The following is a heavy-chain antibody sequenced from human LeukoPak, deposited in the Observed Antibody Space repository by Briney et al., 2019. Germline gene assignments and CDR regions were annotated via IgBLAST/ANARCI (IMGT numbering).Heavy chain of an antibody. Sequence: PGGSLRLSYAASGFTFSSYWMSWVRQAPGKGLEWVANIKQDGSEKYYVDSVKGRFTISRDNAKNSLYLQMNSLRAEDTAVYYCARDEGAAAAKYFDYWGQGTLVTVSS. V-gene: IGHV3-7*01. CDR2: IKQDGSEK. CDR3: ARDEGAAAAKYFDY. D-gene: IGHD6-13*01. J-gene: IGHJ4*02. CDR1: GFTFSSYW.